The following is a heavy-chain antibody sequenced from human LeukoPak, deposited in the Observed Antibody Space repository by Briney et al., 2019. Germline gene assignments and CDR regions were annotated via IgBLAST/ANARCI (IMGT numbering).Heavy chain of an antibody. J-gene: IGHJ6*02. D-gene: IGHD3-22*01. Sequence: SQTLSLTCAISGDSVSSNSAAWNWIRQSPSRGLEWLGRTYYRSKWYNDYAVSVKSRITINPDTSKNQFSLQLNSVTPEDTAVYYCARFSLSSSGFSYYGMDVWGQGTTVTVSS. CDR3: ARFSLSSSGFSYYGMDV. CDR1: GDSVSSNSAA. V-gene: IGHV6-1*01. CDR2: TYYRSKWYN.